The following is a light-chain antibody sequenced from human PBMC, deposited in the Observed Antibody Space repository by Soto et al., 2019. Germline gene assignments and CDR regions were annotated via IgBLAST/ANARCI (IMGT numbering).Light chain of an antibody. CDR3: QERSNWPRT. Sequence: EIVLTQSPATLSLSPGARATLSCRASQSVNSYLAWYQQKRGQAPRLLIYDASNRATGIPARFSRSGSGTDFTLTIRSLGPEDFAFYYCQERSNWPRTFGGGTKVVIK. CDR1: QSVNSY. V-gene: IGKV3-11*01. CDR2: DAS. J-gene: IGKJ4*01.